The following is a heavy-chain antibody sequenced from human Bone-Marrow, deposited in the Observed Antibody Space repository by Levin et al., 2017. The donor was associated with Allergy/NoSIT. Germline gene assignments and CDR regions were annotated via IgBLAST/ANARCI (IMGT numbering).Heavy chain of an antibody. V-gene: IGHV3-21*01. CDR2: ISSASSYK. J-gene: IGHJ6*02. Sequence: LSLPCAASGFIFSKYSLHWVRQSPGKGLEWVSSISSASSYKSYADSVKGRFTISRDNAKNSLSLQMNSLRAEDTAVYYCVRSESITGTEDLKVMDVWGQGTTVTVSS. D-gene: IGHD1/OR15-1a*01. CDR3: VRSESITGTEDLKVMDV. CDR1: GFIFSKYS.